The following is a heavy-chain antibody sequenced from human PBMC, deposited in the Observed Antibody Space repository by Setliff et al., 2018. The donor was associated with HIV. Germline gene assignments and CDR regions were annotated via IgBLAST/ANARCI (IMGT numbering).Heavy chain of an antibody. V-gene: IGHV4-59*08. Sequence: SETLSLTCTVSGDSIRGYYWSWIRQPPGKGLEWMGYVFYTGFAAYNPSLKSRLTISVDTSKRQFSLTMTSVTAADTAVYYCARGLSSQTYWGTRPLGLDYWGQGSLVTVSS. D-gene: IGHD2-2*01. CDR3: ARGLSSQTYWGTRPLGLDY. CDR1: GDSIRGYY. J-gene: IGHJ4*01. CDR2: VFYTGFA.